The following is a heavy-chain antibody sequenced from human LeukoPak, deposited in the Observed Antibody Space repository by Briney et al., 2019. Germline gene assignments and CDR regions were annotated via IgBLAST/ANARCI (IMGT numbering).Heavy chain of an antibody. J-gene: IGHJ4*02. V-gene: IGHV1-69*13. CDR2: IIPIFGTA. CDR3: ARSPLLNYDFWSNFDY. Sequence: SVKVSCKASGGTFSSYAISWVRQAPGQGLKWMGGIIPIFGTANYAQKFQGRVTITADESTSTAYMELSSLRSEDTAVYYCARSPLLNYDFWSNFDYWGQGTLVTVSS. CDR1: GGTFSSYA. D-gene: IGHD3-3*01.